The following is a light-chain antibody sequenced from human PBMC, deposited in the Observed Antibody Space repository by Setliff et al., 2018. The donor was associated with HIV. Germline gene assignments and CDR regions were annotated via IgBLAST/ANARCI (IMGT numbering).Light chain of an antibody. V-gene: IGLV2-14*03. CDR3: SSYTSTSTPYV. Sequence: QSALAQPASVSGSPGQSITLSSTGPSSDVGGYNSVSWYQQHPGNVPKLMIYDVSNRPSGVSNRFSGSKSGNTASLTISGLQAEDEADYYCSSYTSTSTPYVFGTGTKVTVL. J-gene: IGLJ1*01. CDR1: SSDVGGYNS. CDR2: DVS.